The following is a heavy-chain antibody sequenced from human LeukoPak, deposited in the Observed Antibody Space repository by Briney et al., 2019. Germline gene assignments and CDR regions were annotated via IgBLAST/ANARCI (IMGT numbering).Heavy chain of an antibody. V-gene: IGHV3-23*01. Sequence: GGSLRLSCAASGFTFSSYAMSWARQAPGKGLEWVSAVSGRGHSTYYADSVKGRFTISRDNSKNTVFLQMNSLRAEDTAVYYCAKWARLDYMDVWGKGTTVTVSS. CDR1: GFTFSSYA. J-gene: IGHJ6*03. CDR3: AKWARLDYMDV. CDR2: VSGRGHST.